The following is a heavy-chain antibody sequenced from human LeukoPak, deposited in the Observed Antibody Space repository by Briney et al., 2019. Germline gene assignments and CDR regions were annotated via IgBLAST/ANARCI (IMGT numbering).Heavy chain of an antibody. CDR1: GFAFNFFS. Sequence: GGSLRLSCATSGFAFNFFSMNWVRQVPGKGLERISSISSDSSHIYYADSVKGRFTISRDNARNSLYLQLSSLRAGDTAVYYCARIDYYHGMDVWGQGTTVTVSS. V-gene: IGHV3-21*01. CDR2: ISSDSSHI. J-gene: IGHJ6*02. CDR3: ARIDYYHGMDV.